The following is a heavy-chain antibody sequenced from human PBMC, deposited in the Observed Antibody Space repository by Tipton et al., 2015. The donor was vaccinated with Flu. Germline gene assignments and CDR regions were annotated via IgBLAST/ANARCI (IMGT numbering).Heavy chain of an antibody. J-gene: IGHJ4*02. CDR2: VNHSGST. Sequence: GLVKPSETLSLTCTVSSGSIRSTNYFCAWIRQPPGKRLELIGDVNHSGSTNYNPSLKSRVTLSVDTSKNQLSLNLTSVTAADTALYFCARGSLRFLEWLSSSNYFDHWGQGALVTVSS. V-gene: IGHV4-39*07. CDR1: SGSIRSTNYF. D-gene: IGHD3-3*01. CDR3: ARGSLRFLEWLSSSNYFDH.